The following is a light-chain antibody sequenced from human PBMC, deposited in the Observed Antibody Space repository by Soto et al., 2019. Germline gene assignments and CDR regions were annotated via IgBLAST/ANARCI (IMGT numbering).Light chain of an antibody. J-gene: IGLJ1*01. V-gene: IGLV2-23*01. CDR1: SSDVGSYNL. CDR2: EGS. CDR3: CSYADSDTYV. Sequence: QSALPQPASVSGSPGQSITISCTGTSSDVGSYNLVSWYQHHPGKAPKLMIYEGSKRPSGVSDRFSGSKSGNTASLTISGLQAEDEADYYCCSYADSDTYVFGTGTKV.